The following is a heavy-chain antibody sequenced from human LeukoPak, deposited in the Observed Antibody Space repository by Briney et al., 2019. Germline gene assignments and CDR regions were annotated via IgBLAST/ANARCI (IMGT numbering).Heavy chain of an antibody. CDR2: IRGSGGRT. D-gene: IGHD5-18*01. V-gene: IGHV3-23*01. CDR1: GFTFSSYA. CDR3: AKDPEGGSWIQLWFGAFDI. J-gene: IGHJ3*02. Sequence: GGSLRLSCAASGFTFSSYAMSWVRQAPGKGLDWVSAIRGSGGRTYYADSVKGRFTISRDNSKNTLYLQMNSLRAEDTAVYYCAKDPEGGSWIQLWFGAFDIWGQGTMVTVSS.